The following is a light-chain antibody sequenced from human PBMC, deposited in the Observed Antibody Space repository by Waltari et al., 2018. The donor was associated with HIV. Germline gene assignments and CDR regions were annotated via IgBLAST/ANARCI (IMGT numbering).Light chain of an antibody. CDR3: QQYYMTPWT. J-gene: IGKJ1*01. CDR1: QSLLYRSNNRNY. Sequence: IVTTQSPAYLAASLGETATIHCKSSQSLLYRSNNRNYLAWYQQKPGQPPKLLIYWASTRESGVPDRFSGSGSGTDFTLTINSLQAEDVAVYCCQQYYMTPWTFGQGTKVEI. V-gene: IGKV4-1*01. CDR2: WAS.